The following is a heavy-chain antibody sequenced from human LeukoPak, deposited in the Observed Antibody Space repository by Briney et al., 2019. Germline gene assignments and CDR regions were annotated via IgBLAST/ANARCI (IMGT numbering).Heavy chain of an antibody. V-gene: IGHV4-31*03. CDR2: IYYSGST. Sequence: SETLSLTCTVSGGSISSGGYYWSWIRQHPGNGLEWIGYIYYSGSTYYNPSLKSRVTISVDTSKNQFSLKLSSVTAADTAVYYCARDSPYDFWSGYSPPGMDVWGQGTTVTVSS. D-gene: IGHD3-3*01. CDR1: GGSISSGGYY. CDR3: ARDSPYDFWSGYSPPGMDV. J-gene: IGHJ6*02.